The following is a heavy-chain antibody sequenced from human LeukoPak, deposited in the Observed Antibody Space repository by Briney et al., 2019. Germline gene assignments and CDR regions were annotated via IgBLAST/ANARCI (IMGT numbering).Heavy chain of an antibody. D-gene: IGHD1-26*01. J-gene: IGHJ4*02. CDR1: GFTFSSYG. CDR2: ISSTGRTI. CDR3: AKDPIFSGSYGVFDS. V-gene: IGHV3-48*02. Sequence: PGGSLRLSCAASGFTFSSYGMNWVRQAPGKGLEWVSYISSTGRTIYYTDSVKGRFTISRDNAKNSLYLQMNSLRDEDTAVYYCAKDPIFSGSYGVFDSWGQGTLVTVSS.